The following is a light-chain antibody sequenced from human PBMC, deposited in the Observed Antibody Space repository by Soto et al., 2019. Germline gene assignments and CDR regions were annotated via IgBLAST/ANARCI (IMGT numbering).Light chain of an antibody. Sequence: EIVLTQSPATLSLSPGESATLSCAASQTVSITYLTWYQQKPGPAPRLLLFGASKRATGIPDRFSGSGSGRDFTLTISGLEPEDFAVYYCQQYGSSHLISFGQGTRLEIK. J-gene: IGKJ5*01. CDR3: QQYGSSHLIS. CDR2: GAS. V-gene: IGKV3-20*01. CDR1: QTVSITY.